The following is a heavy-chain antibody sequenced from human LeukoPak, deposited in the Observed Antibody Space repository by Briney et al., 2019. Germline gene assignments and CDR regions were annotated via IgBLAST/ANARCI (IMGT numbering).Heavy chain of an antibody. CDR1: GGSVTSYY. CDR2: IYTNGGI. CDR3: AREDNSGDFDY. D-gene: IGHD6-25*01. J-gene: IGHJ4*02. Sequence: SETLSLTCTVSGGSVTSYYWTWIRQPAGKGLEWTGRIYTNGGIHYNPSLESRLTMSTDTSNNQFSLKLNSVTAADTAVYYCAREDNSGDFDYWGQGTLVTVSS. V-gene: IGHV4-4*07.